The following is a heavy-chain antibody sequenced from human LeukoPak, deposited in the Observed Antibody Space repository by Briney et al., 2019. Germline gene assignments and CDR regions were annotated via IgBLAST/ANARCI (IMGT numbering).Heavy chain of an antibody. Sequence: GGSLRLSCAASGFTFSSYGMHWVRRAPGKGLEWVAFIRYDGSDKYYADPVKGRITISRDNSKNTLYLQMNSLRADDTAVYYCARDGTYGGYDIDFWGQGTLVTVSS. CDR2: IRYDGSDK. V-gene: IGHV3-30*02. J-gene: IGHJ4*02. CDR1: GFTFSSYG. CDR3: ARDGTYGGYDIDF. D-gene: IGHD5-12*01.